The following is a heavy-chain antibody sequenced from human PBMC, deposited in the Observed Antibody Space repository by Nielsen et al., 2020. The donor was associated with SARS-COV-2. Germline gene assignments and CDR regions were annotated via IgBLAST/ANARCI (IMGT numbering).Heavy chain of an antibody. V-gene: IGHV4-39*01. D-gene: IGHD6-6*01. CDR2: IYYSGST. J-gene: IGHJ4*02. CDR3: AKYSSSSIDY. Sequence: SETLSLTCTVSGGSISSSSYYWGWIRQPPGKGLEWIGSIYYSGSTYYNPSLKSRVTISVDTSKNQFSLKLSSVTAADTAVYYCAKYSSSSIDYWGQGTLVTVSS. CDR1: GGSISSSSYY.